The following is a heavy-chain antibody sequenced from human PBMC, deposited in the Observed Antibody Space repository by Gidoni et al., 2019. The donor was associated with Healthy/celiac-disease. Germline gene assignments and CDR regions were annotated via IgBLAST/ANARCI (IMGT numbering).Heavy chain of an antibody. CDR3: TNPSMVRGVRSGGRFDP. Sequence: EVQLVESGGGLVKPGGSLRLSCAASGFTFSNAWMRWVRQAPGKGLEWVGRIKSKTDGGTTDYAAPVKGRFTISRDDSKNTLYLQMNSLKTEDTAVYYCTNPSMVRGVRSGGRFDPWGQGTLVTVSS. CDR2: IKSKTDGGTT. J-gene: IGHJ5*02. V-gene: IGHV3-15*01. D-gene: IGHD3-10*01. CDR1: GFTFSNAW.